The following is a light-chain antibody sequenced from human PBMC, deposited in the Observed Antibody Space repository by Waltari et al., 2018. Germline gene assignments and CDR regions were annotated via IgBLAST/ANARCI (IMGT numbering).Light chain of an antibody. CDR1: ESLSSSY. CDR3: QQYSSSPWT. J-gene: IGKJ1*01. CDR2: GAS. Sequence: DIVSTQSPGTLSLSPGERATLSCRASESLSSSYLGWYQQKPGQAPRLLIYGASRRATGIPDRCSGGGYGTDFTLTISRLEPEDFAVYYCQQYSSSPWTFGQGTKVDIQ. V-gene: IGKV3-20*01.